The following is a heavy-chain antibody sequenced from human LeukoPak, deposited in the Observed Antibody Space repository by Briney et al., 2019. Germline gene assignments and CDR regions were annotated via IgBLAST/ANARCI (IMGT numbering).Heavy chain of an antibody. V-gene: IGHV3-7*01. Sequence: GGSLRLSCAASGFTFRSYWMSWVRQAPGKGLEWVANINQDERDRYYVDSVKGRFTVSRDNAKNSVYLQMNSLRAEDTAVYYCARILHISGWSIDYWGQGALVTVSS. CDR2: INQDERDR. CDR1: GFTFRSYW. D-gene: IGHD6-19*01. CDR3: ARILHISGWSIDY. J-gene: IGHJ4*02.